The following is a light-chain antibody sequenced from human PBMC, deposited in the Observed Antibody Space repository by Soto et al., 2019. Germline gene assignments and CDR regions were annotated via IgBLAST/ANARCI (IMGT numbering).Light chain of an antibody. J-gene: IGKJ4*01. V-gene: IGKV3-15*01. CDR1: QSVSNN. Sequence: EIVMTQSPATLSVSPGERVTLSCRASQSVSNNLAWYQQQPGQAPRLLIYGATATATGIPARFSGSGSGTEFTLTISSLQSEDFAVYYCQQHNDWPLTFGGGTKVEI. CDR3: QQHNDWPLT. CDR2: GAT.